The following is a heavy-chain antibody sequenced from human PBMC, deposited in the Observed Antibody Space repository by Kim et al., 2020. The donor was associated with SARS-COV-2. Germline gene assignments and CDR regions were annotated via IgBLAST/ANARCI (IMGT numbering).Heavy chain of an antibody. CDR1: SGSISSSSYY. CDR3: AGFQGNYYDSGRTY. V-gene: IGHV4-39*01. J-gene: IGHJ4*02. D-gene: IGHD3-22*01. Sequence: SETLSLTCIVSSGSISSSSYYWGWIRQPPGKGLEWIGSIYYSGSTYYNPSLKSRLTISLDTSKNQFSLKLSSVTAADTAVYYCAGFQGNYYDSGRTYWGQGTLVTVSS. CDR2: IYYSGST.